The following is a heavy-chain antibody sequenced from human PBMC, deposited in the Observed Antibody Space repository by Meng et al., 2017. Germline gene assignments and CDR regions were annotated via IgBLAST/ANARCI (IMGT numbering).Heavy chain of an antibody. D-gene: IGHD6-13*01. Sequence: QVQLQQWGAGLLKPSETLSLPCAVYGGSFSGYYWSWIRQPPGKGLEWIGEINHSGSNNYNPSLKSRVTISVDTSKNQFSLKLSSVTATETAVYYCASSAWYSDNPGYFDYWGQGTLVTVSS. V-gene: IGHV4-34*01. CDR1: GGSFSGYY. J-gene: IGHJ4*02. CDR2: INHSGSN. CDR3: ASSAWYSDNPGYFDY.